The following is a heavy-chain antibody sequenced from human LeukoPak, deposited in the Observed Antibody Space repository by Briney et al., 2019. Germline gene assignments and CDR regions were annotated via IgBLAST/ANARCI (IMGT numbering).Heavy chain of an antibody. V-gene: IGHV3-23*01. CDR3: ARDRHYYDSSGYPREFDY. CDR1: GFTVSSFA. D-gene: IGHD3-22*01. CDR2: ISGSGGST. Sequence: GGSLRLSCAASGFTVSSFAMSWVRQAPGKGLEWVSTISGSGGSTYYADSVKGRFTISRDNSKNTLYLQMNSLRAEDTAVYYCARDRHYYDSSGYPREFDYWGQGTLVTVSS. J-gene: IGHJ4*02.